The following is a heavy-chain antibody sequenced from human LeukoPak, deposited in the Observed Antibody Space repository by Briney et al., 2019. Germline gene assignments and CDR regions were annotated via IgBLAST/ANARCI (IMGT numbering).Heavy chain of an antibody. J-gene: IGHJ4*02. D-gene: IGHD1-26*01. V-gene: IGHV1-2*06. CDR1: GYTVSGDY. CDR2: IKCNSEDI. Sequence: ASVKVSCKASGYTVSGDYLYWIRQAPGQGLEWMGRIKCNSEDINTRYAQKFQGRVTMTWDTSISAVYMELIRLTSDDTAVYYCAREPNEIIREFDSWGQGTLVTVTS. CDR3: AREPNEIIREFDS.